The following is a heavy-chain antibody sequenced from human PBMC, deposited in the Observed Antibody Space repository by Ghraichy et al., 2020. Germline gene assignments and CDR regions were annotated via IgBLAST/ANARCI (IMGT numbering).Heavy chain of an antibody. CDR2: INSNGGRT. V-gene: IGHV3-64*02. D-gene: IGHD4-11*01. Sequence: GGSLRLSCAASGFNFSTNAMHWVRQAPGKGLEYVASINSNGGRTYYADSVKGRFTISRDNSKNPLYLRMGSLSAEDMGVYYCARGYSGLDDWGQGTLVTVSS. J-gene: IGHJ4*02. CDR1: GFNFSTNA. CDR3: ARGYSGLDD.